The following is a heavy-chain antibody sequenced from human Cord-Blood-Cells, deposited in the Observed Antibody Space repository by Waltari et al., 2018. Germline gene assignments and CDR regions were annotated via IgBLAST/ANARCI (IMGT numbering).Heavy chain of an antibody. CDR2: IIPIFGTA. D-gene: IGHD2-2*01. Sequence: SSVKVSCKASGGTFSSYAISWVRQAPGQGLEWMGGIIPIFGTANYAQKIQGRVTITADESTSTAYMELSSLRSEDTAVYYCARDSSPLGYCSSTSCYNWFDPWGQGTLVTVSS. V-gene: IGHV1-69*01. CDR3: ARDSSPLGYCSSTSCYNWFDP. J-gene: IGHJ5*02. CDR1: GGTFSSYA.